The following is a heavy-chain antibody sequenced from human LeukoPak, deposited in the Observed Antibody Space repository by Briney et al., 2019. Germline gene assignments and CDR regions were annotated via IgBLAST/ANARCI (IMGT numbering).Heavy chain of an antibody. J-gene: IGHJ4*02. CDR2: INPNSGDT. V-gene: IGHV1-2*02. CDR1: GYTFTGYY. Sequence: ASVKVSCKASGYTFTGYYMHWVRQAPGQGLEWMGWINPNSGDTKYAQKFQGRVTITRDTSISTAYMELSRLRSDDTAVYYCAAYYDILTGYYGGSEPFDYWGQGTLVTVSS. CDR3: AAYYDILTGYYGGSEPFDY. D-gene: IGHD3-9*01.